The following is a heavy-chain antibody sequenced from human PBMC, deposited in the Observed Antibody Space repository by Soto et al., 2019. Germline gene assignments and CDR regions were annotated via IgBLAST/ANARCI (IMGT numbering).Heavy chain of an antibody. V-gene: IGHV4-30-4*01. D-gene: IGHD7-27*01. CDR2: IYNGGTT. Sequence: QVQLQESGPGLVKPSQTLSLTCTVSGGSINTVNYYWSWIRQSPDKGLEWIGHIYNGGTTYNNPSVPSRVTISVDTSSGQFYMKLSSGSAADTAACYCSRGASGDKVVYWGQGSLVAVSS. CDR1: GGSINTVNYY. CDR3: SRGASGDKVVY. J-gene: IGHJ4*02.